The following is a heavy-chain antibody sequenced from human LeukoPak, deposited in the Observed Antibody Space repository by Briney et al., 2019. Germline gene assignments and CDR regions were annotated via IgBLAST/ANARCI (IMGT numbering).Heavy chain of an antibody. CDR1: GFTVNSNY. D-gene: IGHD6-13*01. Sequence: GGSLRLSCVASGFTVNSNYMSWVRQAPGKGLEWVSLIYTGGSTYYADSVRGRFTISRDNSKNTLYLQTNSLRPEDTAIYYCAKGFGKAAADVFGGYTMDVWGQGTTVTVSS. J-gene: IGHJ6*02. CDR3: AKGFGKAAADVFGGYTMDV. CDR2: IYTGGST. V-gene: IGHV3-66*02.